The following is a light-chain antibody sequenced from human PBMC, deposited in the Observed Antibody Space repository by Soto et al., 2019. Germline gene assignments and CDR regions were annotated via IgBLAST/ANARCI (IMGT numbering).Light chain of an antibody. CDR1: QNIGDS. Sequence: DIQMTQSPSSLSASVGDRVTITCRISQNIGDSLNWYQQKPGKAPKLLIYGSFHLQSGVPSRFSGSGAGTDFTLTVSSLQPEDFASYYCQHSWTFGQGTKLEI. CDR3: QHSWT. CDR2: GSF. J-gene: IGKJ2*01. V-gene: IGKV1-39*01.